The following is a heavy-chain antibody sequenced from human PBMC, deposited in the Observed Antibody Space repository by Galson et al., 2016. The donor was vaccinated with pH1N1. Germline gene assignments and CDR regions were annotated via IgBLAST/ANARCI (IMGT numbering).Heavy chain of an antibody. D-gene: IGHD6-25*01. CDR2: INQDGSVK. CDR3: AREIAAAGSY. Sequence: SLRLSCAASGFTFSSYWMSWVRQAPGKGLEWVANINQDGSVKYYVDPVKGRFTISRDNAKNPVYLQMNSLSAEDTAVYYCAREIAAAGSYWGQGTLVTASS. V-gene: IGHV3-7*01. CDR1: GFTFSSYW. J-gene: IGHJ4*02.